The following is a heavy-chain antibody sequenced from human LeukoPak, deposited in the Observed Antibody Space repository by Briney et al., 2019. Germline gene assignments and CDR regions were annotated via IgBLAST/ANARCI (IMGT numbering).Heavy chain of an antibody. Sequence: SETLSLTCTVSGGSISSYYWSWIRQPPGKGLEWIGYINYSGSTKYNPSLKSRVTISVDTSKNQFSLKVSSVTAADTAVYYCARHTSYYDSTGYYYGGDWFDPWGQGTLVTVSS. CDR1: GGSISSYY. J-gene: IGHJ5*02. CDR2: INYSGST. V-gene: IGHV4-59*08. CDR3: ARHTSYYDSTGYYYGGDWFDP. D-gene: IGHD3-22*01.